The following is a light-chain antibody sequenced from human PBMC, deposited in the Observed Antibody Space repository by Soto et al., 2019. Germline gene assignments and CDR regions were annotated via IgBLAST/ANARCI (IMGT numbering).Light chain of an antibody. J-gene: IGKJ2*01. CDR1: QSVLYSSNNRNY. CDR2: WAS. V-gene: IGKV4-1*01. CDR3: QQYYSTPPYT. Sequence: IVMTQSPDSLAVSLGERATINCKSSQSVLYSSNNRNYLAWYRQKPGQPPKLLIYWASIREFGVPDRISGSGSGTDFTLTISSLQAEDVAIYYCQQYYSTPPYTFGQGIKLEIK.